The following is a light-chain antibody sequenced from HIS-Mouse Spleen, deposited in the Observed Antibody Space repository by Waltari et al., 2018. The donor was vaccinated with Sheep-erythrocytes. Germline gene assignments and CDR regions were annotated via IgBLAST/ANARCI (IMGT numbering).Light chain of an antibody. J-gene: IGKJ4*01. CDR1: QSISSW. Sequence: DIQMTQSPSTLSASVGDSVTITCRASQSISSWLAWYQQKPGKAPKLLLYKASSLESGVPSRFSGSGSGTEFTLTISSLQPDDFATYYCQQYNSYSPLTFGGGTKVEIK. CDR3: QQYNSYSPLT. CDR2: KAS. V-gene: IGKV1-5*03.